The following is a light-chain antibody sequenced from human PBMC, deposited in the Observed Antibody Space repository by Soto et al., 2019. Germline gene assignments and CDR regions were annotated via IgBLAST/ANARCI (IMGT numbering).Light chain of an antibody. Sequence: DIVMTQSPDSLAVSLGERATINCKSSQSVLYSSNNKNYLAWYQQKRGQPPKLLIYWASTRESGVPDRFSGSGSGTDFTLTISRLHAEDLALDYGQQYYNTPPTFGNGTKVEIK. CDR2: WAS. CDR3: QQYYNTPPT. J-gene: IGKJ1*01. V-gene: IGKV4-1*01. CDR1: QSVLYSSNNKNY.